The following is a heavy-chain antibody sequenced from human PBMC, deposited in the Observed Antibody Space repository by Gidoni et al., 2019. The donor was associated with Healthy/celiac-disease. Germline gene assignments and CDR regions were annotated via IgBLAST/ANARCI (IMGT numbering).Heavy chain of an antibody. CDR3: TTDSYCSGGSCYHDIFDY. CDR1: GFTSSTAR. J-gene: IGHJ4*02. CDR2: IKSKTDSGTT. V-gene: IGHV3-15*06. D-gene: IGHD2-15*01. Sequence: EVQLVESGVGLVTPGGSLRLSCSASGFTSSTARYTWVRQAPGKWLEWVGRIKSKTDSGTTNYAAPVKGRFTISRDDSKNTLYLQMNSLKTEDTAVYYCTTDSYCSGGSCYHDIFDYWGQGTLVTVSS.